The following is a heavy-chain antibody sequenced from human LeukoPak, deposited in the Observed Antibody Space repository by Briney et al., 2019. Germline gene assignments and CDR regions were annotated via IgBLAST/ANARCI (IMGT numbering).Heavy chain of an antibody. V-gene: IGHV4-39*07. D-gene: IGHD2-15*01. J-gene: IGHJ6*03. CDR2: IYYSGST. CDR1: GGSISSSSYY. CDR3: ARVINCSGGSCYYYYMDV. Sequence: SETLSLTCTVSGGSISSSSYYWGWIRQPPGKGLEWIGSIYYSGSTYYNPSLKSRVTISVDTSKNQFSLKLRSVTAADTAVYYCARVINCSGGSCYYYYMDVWGKGTTVTVSS.